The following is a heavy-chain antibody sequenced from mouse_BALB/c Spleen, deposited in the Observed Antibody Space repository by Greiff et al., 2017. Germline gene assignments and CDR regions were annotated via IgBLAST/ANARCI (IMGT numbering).Heavy chain of an antibody. Sequence: VQLVESGPGLVAPSQSLSITCTVSGFSFSRYSVHWVRQPPGKGLEWLGMLWGGGSTDYNSALKSRLSISKDNSKSQVFLKMNSLQTDDPAMYYCARANYGSERGLHDWGQGTTLTVSS. V-gene: IGHV2-6-4*01. CDR2: LWGGGST. CDR1: GFSFSRYS. D-gene: IGHD1-1*01. CDR3: ARANYGSERGLHD. J-gene: IGHJ2*01.